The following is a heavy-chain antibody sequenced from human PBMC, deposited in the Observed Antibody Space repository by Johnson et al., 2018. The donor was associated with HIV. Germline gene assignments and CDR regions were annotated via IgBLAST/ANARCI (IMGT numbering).Heavy chain of an antibody. J-gene: IGHJ3*02. CDR2: ISYDGSNK. CDR1: GFTFSSYA. D-gene: IGHD1-26*01. CDR3: ARDGEWELEDAFDI. V-gene: IGHV3-30*04. Sequence: QVQVVESGGGVVQPGRSLRLSCAASGFTFSSYAMHWVRQAPGKGLEWVAVISYDGSNKYYADSVKGRFTISRDNSKNTLYLQMNSLRAEDTAVYYCARDGEWELEDAFDIWGQGTMVTVSS.